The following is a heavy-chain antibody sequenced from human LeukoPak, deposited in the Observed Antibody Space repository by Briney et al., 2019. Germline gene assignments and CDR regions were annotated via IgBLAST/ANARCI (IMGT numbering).Heavy chain of an antibody. CDR1: GFDFSSYG. CDR2: ISYDGSHK. D-gene: IGHD3-10*01. J-gene: IGHJ4*02. CDR3: AKDRPLNYYGSRSPNVHFDY. V-gene: IGHV3-30*18. Sequence: GGSLRLSCAASGFDFSSYGMHWVRQAPGKGLEWVAVISYDGSHKYYADSVKGRFTISRDNSKNTVYLQMNSLRPEDTALYYCAKDRPLNYYGSRSPNVHFDYWGQGTLVPVSS.